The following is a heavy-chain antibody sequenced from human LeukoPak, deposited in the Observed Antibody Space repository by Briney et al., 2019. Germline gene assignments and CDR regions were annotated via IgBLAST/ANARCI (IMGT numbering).Heavy chain of an antibody. CDR1: GFTFSSYG. V-gene: IGHV3-30*02. CDR2: IRYDGSNK. D-gene: IGHD3-10*01. J-gene: IGHJ4*02. Sequence: GGSLRLSCAASGFTFSSYGMHWVRQAPGKGLEWVTFIRYDGSNKYYADSVKGRFTISRDNSKNTLYLQMNSLRAEDTAVYYCAKDRSGSNYYFDYWGQGTLVTVSS. CDR3: AKDRSGSNYYFDY.